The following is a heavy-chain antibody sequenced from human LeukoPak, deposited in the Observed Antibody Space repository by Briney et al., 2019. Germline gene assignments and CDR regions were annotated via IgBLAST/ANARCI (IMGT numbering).Heavy chain of an antibody. CDR3: ARSNSGYEPVEY. CDR2: IYYSGST. CDR1: GGSISSSSYY. Sequence: SETLSLTCTVSGGSISSSSYYWGWIRQPPGEGLEWIGSIYYSGSTYYKPSLKSRVTISVDTSKNQFSLKLSSVTAADTAVYYCARSNSGYEPVEYWGQGTLVTVSS. D-gene: IGHD5-12*01. J-gene: IGHJ4*02. V-gene: IGHV4-39*07.